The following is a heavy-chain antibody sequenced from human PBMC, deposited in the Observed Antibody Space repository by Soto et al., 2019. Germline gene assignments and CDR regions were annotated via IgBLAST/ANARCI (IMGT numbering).Heavy chain of an antibody. CDR2: IYHSGST. CDR1: GGSISSSNW. CDR3: ASNPYDILTGPDY. Sequence: PSETLSLTCAVSGGSISSSNWWSWVRPPPGKGLEWIGEIYHSGSTNYNPSLKSRVTISVDKSKNQFSLKLSSVTAADTAVYYCASNPYDILTGPDYWGQGTLVTVSS. V-gene: IGHV4-4*02. D-gene: IGHD3-9*01. J-gene: IGHJ4*02.